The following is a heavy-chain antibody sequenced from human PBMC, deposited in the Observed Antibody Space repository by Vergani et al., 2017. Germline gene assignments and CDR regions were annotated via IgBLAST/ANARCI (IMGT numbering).Heavy chain of an antibody. D-gene: IGHD6-19*01. J-gene: IGHJ4*02. V-gene: IGHV3-21*01. CDR1: GFTFSSYS. Sequence: EVQLVESGGGLVKPGGSLRLSCAASGFTFSSYSMNWVRQAPGKGLEWVSSISSSSSYIYYADSVKGRFTISRDNAKNSLYLQMNSLRAEDTAVYYCARGAAVAGPTFDYWGQGTLVTVSS. CDR2: ISSSSSYI. CDR3: ARGAAVAGPTFDY.